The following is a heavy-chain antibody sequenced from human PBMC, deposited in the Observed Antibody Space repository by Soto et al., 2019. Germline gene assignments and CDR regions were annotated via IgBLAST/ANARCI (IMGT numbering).Heavy chain of an antibody. J-gene: IGHJ4*02. Sequence: SETLSLTCSVSGASISNFYWSWIRQSDGKGLEWIGRLYTRGTTDYNHSLKSRVTMSIDTYKNRVSLSLTSVTAADTDVYYCAKGGTYYFDSWGQGIVVTVSS. CDR2: LYTRGTT. D-gene: IGHD3-16*01. CDR3: AKGGTYYFDS. CDR1: GASISNFY. V-gene: IGHV4-4*07.